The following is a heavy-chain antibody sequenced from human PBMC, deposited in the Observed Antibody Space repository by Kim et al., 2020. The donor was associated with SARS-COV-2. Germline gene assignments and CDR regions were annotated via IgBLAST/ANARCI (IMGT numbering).Heavy chain of an antibody. CDR2: IYPGDSDT. J-gene: IGHJ4*02. CDR1: GYSFTSYW. CDR3: ARLQQQLSPWVSPGPFDY. V-gene: IGHV5-51*01. D-gene: IGHD6-13*01. Sequence: GESLQISCKGSGYSFTSYWIGWVRQMPGKGLEWMGIIYPGDSDTRYSPSFQGQVTISADKSISTAYLQWSSLKASDTAMYYCARLQQQLSPWVSPGPFDYWGQGTLVTVSS.